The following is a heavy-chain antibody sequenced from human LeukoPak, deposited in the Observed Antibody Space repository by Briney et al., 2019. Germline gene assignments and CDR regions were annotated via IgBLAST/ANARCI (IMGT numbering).Heavy chain of an antibody. J-gene: IGHJ5*02. D-gene: IGHD6-19*01. CDR3: ARVTEYSSDPYNWFDP. CDR2: IHHSGSA. Sequence: SETLSLNCTVSGGSISSSSDYWGWIRQPPGKGLEWIGEIHHSGSANYNPSLKSRVTISLDTSKNQFSLKLSSVTAADTAVYYCARVTEYSSDPYNWFDPWGQGTLVTVSS. CDR1: GGSISSSSDY. V-gene: IGHV4-39*07.